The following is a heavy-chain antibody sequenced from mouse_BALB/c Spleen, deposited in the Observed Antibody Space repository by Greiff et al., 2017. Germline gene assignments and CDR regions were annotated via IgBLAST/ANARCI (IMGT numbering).Heavy chain of an antibody. V-gene: IGHV1-54*01. Sequence: QVQLQQSGAELVRPGTSVKVSCKASGYAFTNYLIEWVKQRPGQGLEWIGVINPGSGGTNYNEKFKGKATLTADKSSSTAYMQLSSLTSDDSAVYFCARSGDGYYYRYDYWGQGTTLTVSS. CDR3: ARSGDGYYYRYDY. CDR1: GYAFTNYL. CDR2: INPGSGGT. J-gene: IGHJ2*01. D-gene: IGHD2-14*01.